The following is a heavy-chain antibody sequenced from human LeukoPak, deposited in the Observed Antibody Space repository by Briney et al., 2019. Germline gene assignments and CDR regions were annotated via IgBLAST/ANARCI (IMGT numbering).Heavy chain of an antibody. CDR1: GFPFSSYA. CDR3: ARARGNSYGFFDY. D-gene: IGHD5-18*01. V-gene: IGHV3-23*01. CDR2: ISGSGGST. Sequence: GGSLRLSCAASGFPFSSYAMTWVRQAPGKGLEWVSAISGSGGSTYYTDSVKGRFTISRDNSKNTLYLQMNSLRAEDTAVYYCARARGNSYGFFDYGGQGILVTVSS. J-gene: IGHJ4*02.